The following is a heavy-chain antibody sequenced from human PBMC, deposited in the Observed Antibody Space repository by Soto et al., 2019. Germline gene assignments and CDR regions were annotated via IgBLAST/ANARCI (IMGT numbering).Heavy chain of an antibody. D-gene: IGHD6-6*01. CDR1: GFTFSNYG. J-gene: IGHJ4*02. CDR2: ISSSSATK. Sequence: GGSLRLSCAASGFTFSNYGMNWVRQAPGKRLVWVSYISSSSATKQYADSVKGRFTISRDNAKSALYLQMNSLRVEDTAVYYCARGGAARPDYWGQGTLVTVSS. V-gene: IGHV3-48*01. CDR3: ARGGAARPDY.